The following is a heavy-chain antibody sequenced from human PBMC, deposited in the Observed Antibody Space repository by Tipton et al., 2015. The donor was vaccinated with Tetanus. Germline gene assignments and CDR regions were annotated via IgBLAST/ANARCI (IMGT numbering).Heavy chain of an antibody. J-gene: IGHJ3*02. Sequence: LRLSCTVSGGSIRSSSDYWGWLRQPPGKGLEWIGSIYYSGSTNYNPSLKSRVTISVDTSKNQFSLKLSSVTAADTAVYYCARGRGYRGAFDIWGQGTMVSVSS. CDR2: IYYSGST. D-gene: IGHD6-13*01. CDR1: GGSIRSSSDY. V-gene: IGHV4-39*07. CDR3: ARGRGYRGAFDI.